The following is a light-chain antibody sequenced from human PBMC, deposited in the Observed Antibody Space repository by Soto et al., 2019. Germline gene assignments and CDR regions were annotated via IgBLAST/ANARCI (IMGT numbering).Light chain of an antibody. CDR3: LQDYGDSWT. CDR1: RDVGSD. V-gene: IGKV1-6*01. CDR2: AAS. J-gene: IGKJ1*01. Sequence: QMTQYPSSLSASVGEKTIITCRASRDVGSDVSWYQQKPGQAPKLLIYAASNLYTGVPARFSGSRSGTEFTLTISSLQPEDFASYYCLQDYGDSWTFGQGTKVDIK.